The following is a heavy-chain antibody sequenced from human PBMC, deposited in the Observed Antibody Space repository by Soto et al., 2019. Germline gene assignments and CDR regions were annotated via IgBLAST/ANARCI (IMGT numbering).Heavy chain of an antibody. J-gene: IGHJ4*02. Sequence: PSQTHSLTCAISGDSGSSNTATWNWSRQSPSRGLEWLGRTYYRSNWERDYAVSVQSRITINPDTSKNQFSLQLNSVTPEDTAVYYCVRLIGNSWLDYWGQGTLVTVSS. CDR3: VRLIGNSWLDY. V-gene: IGHV6-1*01. D-gene: IGHD3-9*01. CDR1: GDSGSSNTAT. CDR2: TYYRSNWER.